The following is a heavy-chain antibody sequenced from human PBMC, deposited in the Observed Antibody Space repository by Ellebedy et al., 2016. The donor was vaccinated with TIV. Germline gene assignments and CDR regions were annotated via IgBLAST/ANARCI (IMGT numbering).Heavy chain of an antibody. J-gene: IGHJ3*02. CDR3: ARLGPYYYDSSGSAFDI. V-gene: IGHV4-4*07. Sequence: SETLSLXXTVSGGSISSYYWSWIRQPAGKGLEWIGRIYTSGSTNYNPSLKSRVTISVDTSKNQFSLKLSSVTAADTAVYYCARLGPYYYDSSGSAFDIWGQGTMVTVSS. D-gene: IGHD3-22*01. CDR1: GGSISSYY. CDR2: IYTSGST.